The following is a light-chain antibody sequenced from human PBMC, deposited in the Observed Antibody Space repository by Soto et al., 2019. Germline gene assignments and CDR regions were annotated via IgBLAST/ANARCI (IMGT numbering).Light chain of an antibody. Sequence: EIEMTQSPATLSVSPGDRATLSCRASQFISTNLAWYQQKPGQAPRLLIYGASTRAPGIPARFSGSGSGTEVTLPIISLQSEDFSVSYCQQYNNWPPRTFGQGTKVEIK. CDR1: QFISTN. V-gene: IGKV3-15*01. CDR3: QQYNNWPPRT. CDR2: GAS. J-gene: IGKJ1*01.